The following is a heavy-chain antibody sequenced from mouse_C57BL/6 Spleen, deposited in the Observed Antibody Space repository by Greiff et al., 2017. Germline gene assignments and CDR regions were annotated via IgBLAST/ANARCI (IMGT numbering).Heavy chain of an antibody. Sequence: VQLQQPGAELVKPGASVKLSCKASGYTFTSYWMHWVKQRPGQGLEWIGMIHPNSGSTNYNEKFKSKATLTVDTSSSTAYMQLSSLTSEDSAVYYCARSLYDGSSYDAMDYWGQGTSVTVSS. J-gene: IGHJ4*01. CDR3: ARSLYDGSSYDAMDY. CDR2: IHPNSGST. D-gene: IGHD1-1*01. CDR1: GYTFTSYW. V-gene: IGHV1-64*01.